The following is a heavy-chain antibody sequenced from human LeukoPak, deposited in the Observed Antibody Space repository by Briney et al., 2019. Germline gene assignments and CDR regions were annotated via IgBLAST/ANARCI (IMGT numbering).Heavy chain of an antibody. V-gene: IGHV4-39*01. Sequence: SETLSLTCTISGDSFSRNNYYWGLIRQPPGKGLEWIGTVYYNGNTQYNPSLKSRVTLSGDASNNQFSLRLRSVTAADAAVYYCAKYESGTMLDYWGQGILVTVFS. CDR1: GDSFSRNNYY. J-gene: IGHJ4*02. D-gene: IGHD6-13*01. CDR3: AKYESGTMLDY. CDR2: VYYNGNT.